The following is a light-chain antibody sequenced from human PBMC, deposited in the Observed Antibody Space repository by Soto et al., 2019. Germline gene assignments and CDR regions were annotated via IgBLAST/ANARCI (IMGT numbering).Light chain of an antibody. V-gene: IGKV1-9*01. CDR2: GAS. Sequence: DIQWTQSPCFLSASVVDRVTISFRASQGISSYLAWFQQKPGRAPNLLIYGASTLQSGVPSRFSGSGSGTDFTLTISNLQPEDFATYYCQQLNAYPLTFGQGTRLETK. J-gene: IGKJ5*01. CDR1: QGISSY. CDR3: QQLNAYPLT.